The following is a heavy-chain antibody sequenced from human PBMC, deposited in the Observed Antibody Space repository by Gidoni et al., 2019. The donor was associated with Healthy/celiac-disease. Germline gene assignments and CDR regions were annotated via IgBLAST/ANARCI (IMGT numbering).Heavy chain of an antibody. V-gene: IGHV4-39*01. D-gene: IGHD6-19*01. CDR3: ARRRDSSGSGVFDY. CDR1: GGSLSRSSYY. J-gene: IGHJ4*02. Sequence: QLQLQESGPGLVTPSAPLSLTCPVSGGSLSRSSYYWGWIRQPPGKGLEWIGSIYYSGSTYYNPSLKSRVTISVDTSKNQFSLKLSSVTAADTAVYYCARRRDSSGSGVFDYWGQGTLVTVSS. CDR2: IYYSGST.